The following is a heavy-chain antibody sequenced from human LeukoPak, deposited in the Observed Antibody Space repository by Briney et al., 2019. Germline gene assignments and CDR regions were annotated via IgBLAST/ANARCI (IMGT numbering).Heavy chain of an antibody. D-gene: IGHD6-19*01. CDR1: GGPISSSSYY. CDR3: ARIAVAGTSRRFDY. J-gene: IGHJ4*02. V-gene: IGHV4-39*01. Sequence: SETLSLTCTVSGGPISSSSYYWGWIRQPPGKGLEWIGSIYYSGSTYYNPSLKSRVTISVDTSKNQFSLKLSSVTAADTAVYYCARIAVAGTSRRFDYWGQGTLVTVSS. CDR2: IYYSGST.